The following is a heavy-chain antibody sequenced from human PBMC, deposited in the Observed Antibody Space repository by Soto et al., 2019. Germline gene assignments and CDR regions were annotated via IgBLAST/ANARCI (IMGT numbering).Heavy chain of an antibody. CDR2: IHPIVGST. Sequence: QVQLVQSGAEVKKPGASVKVSCRASGYTFTNYYMHWVRQAPGQGLEWMGIIHPIVGSTSYAKKFKGRVTLTRDTSTSTVYMELTSLRSDDTAVYYCVRAWLLFNARPDQYYGLDVWGQGTTVIVSS. J-gene: IGHJ6*02. CDR1: GYTFTNYY. V-gene: IGHV1-46*01. CDR3: VRAWLLFNARPDQYYGLDV. D-gene: IGHD5-12*01.